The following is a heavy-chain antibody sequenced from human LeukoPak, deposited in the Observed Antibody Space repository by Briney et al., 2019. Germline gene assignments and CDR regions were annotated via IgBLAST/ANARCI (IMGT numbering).Heavy chain of an antibody. J-gene: IGHJ4*02. CDR1: GGSISSYY. D-gene: IGHD3-16*02. CDR2: IFYRGST. V-gene: IGHV4-59*01. Sequence: SETLSHTCTVSGGSISSYYWSWIRQPPGKGLEWIGYIFYRGSTNYNPSLKSRVTISLDTSKIQFSLKLNSVTAADTAVYYCARGYDYVWGSYRFWGQGTLVTVSS. CDR3: ARGYDYVWGSYRF.